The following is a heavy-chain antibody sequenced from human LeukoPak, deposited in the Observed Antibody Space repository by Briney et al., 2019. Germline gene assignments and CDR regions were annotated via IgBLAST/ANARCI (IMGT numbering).Heavy chain of an antibody. CDR1: GFTFSSYA. J-gene: IGHJ4*02. CDR3: ASQEIAAATGHDY. V-gene: IGHV3-30*04. Sequence: PGGSLRLSCAASGFTFSSYAMHWVRQAPGKGLEWVAVISHDGSNKYYADSVKGRFTISRDNSKNTLYLQMNSLRAEDTAVYYCASQEIAAATGHDYWGQGTLVTVSS. D-gene: IGHD6-13*01. CDR2: ISHDGSNK.